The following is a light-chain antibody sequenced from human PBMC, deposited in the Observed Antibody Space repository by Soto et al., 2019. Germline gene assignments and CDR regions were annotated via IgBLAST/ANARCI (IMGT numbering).Light chain of an antibody. CDR2: GAS. Sequence: EVVLTQSPGTLSLSPGERATLSCRASQSVAANYLAWYQQKRGQPPRLLIYGASSRAPGIPDRFSGSGSGTNFLFPISRLEPKIFSCYYFPNLGPAPPTSGLGT. CDR3: PNLGPAPPT. J-gene: IGKJ3*01. CDR1: QSVAANY. V-gene: IGKV3-20*01.